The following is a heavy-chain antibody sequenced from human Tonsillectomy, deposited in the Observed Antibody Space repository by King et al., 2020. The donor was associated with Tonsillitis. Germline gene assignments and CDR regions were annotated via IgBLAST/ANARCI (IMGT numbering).Heavy chain of an antibody. Sequence: VQLVESGGGVVQPGRSLRLSCAASGFTFSSYGIHWVLQAPGKGREWVAVRSSDGSKKYYADSVRCRFTISRDNSKNTLYLQMNSLRADDTAVYYCAKARQWLVHFDYWGQGTLVTVSS. CDR1: GFTFSSYG. CDR3: AKARQWLVHFDY. J-gene: IGHJ4*02. CDR2: RSSDGSKK. V-gene: IGHV3-30*18. D-gene: IGHD6-19*01.